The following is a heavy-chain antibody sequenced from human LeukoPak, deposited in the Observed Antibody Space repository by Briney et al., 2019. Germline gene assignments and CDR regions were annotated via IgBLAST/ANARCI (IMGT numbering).Heavy chain of an antibody. J-gene: IGHJ4*02. Sequence: ASGKVSCKASGHTFTSYYMHWMRQAPGQGLEGMGIINPSGGSTSYAQKFQGRVTMTRDTSTSTVYMELSSLRSEDTAVYYCARPPDSGRYAYYFDYWGQGTLVTVSS. CDR1: GHTFTSYY. V-gene: IGHV1-46*01. CDR2: INPSGGST. CDR3: ARPPDSGRYAYYFDY. D-gene: IGHD1-26*01.